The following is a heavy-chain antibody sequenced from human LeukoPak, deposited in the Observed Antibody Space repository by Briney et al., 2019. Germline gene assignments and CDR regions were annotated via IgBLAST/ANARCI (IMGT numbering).Heavy chain of an antibody. CDR2: ITSSGDNT. J-gene: IGHJ6*02. CDR3: ANAFLVASSLKDYYYYGMDV. CDR1: GFTFNNYA. V-gene: IGHV3-23*01. Sequence: GGSLRLSCAASGFTFNNYAMSWVRQAPGIGLEWVSAITSSGDNTYYADSVKGRFTISRDNSKNTLYLQMNSLRAEDTAVYYCANAFLVASSLKDYYYYGMDVWGQGTTVTVSS. D-gene: IGHD6-6*01.